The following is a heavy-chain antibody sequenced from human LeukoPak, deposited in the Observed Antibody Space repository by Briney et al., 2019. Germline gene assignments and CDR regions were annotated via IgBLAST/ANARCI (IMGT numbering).Heavy chain of an antibody. CDR2: INHSGST. CDR1: GGSFSGYY. D-gene: IGHD3-22*01. CDR3: ASGPAMIVVVPTAFDI. J-gene: IGHJ3*02. Sequence: SETLSLTCAVYGGSFSGYYWSWIRQPPGKGLEWIGEINHSGSTNYNPSLKSRVTISVDTSKNQFSLKLSSVTAADTAVYYCASGPAMIVVVPTAFDIWGQGTMVTVSS. V-gene: IGHV4-34*01.